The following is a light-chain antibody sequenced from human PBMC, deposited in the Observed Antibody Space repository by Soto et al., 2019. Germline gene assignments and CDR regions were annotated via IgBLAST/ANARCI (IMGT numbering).Light chain of an antibody. CDR1: TSNVGSNF. CDR3: QSYDSSLSASV. V-gene: IGLV1-40*01. Sequence: QSVLAQPPSASGTPGQRVTISCSGSTSNVGSNFVSWYQQLPGTAPKLLIYDNSNRPSGVPDRFSGSKSGTSASLAITGLQAEDEADYYCQSYDSSLSASVFGGGTKLTVL. CDR2: DNS. J-gene: IGLJ2*01.